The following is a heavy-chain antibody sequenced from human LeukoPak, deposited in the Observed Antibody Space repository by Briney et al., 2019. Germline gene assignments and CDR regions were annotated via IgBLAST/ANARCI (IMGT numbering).Heavy chain of an antibody. CDR1: GGSISSGGYS. V-gene: IGHV4-30-2*01. CDR3: ARGGNSYGFTWSAP. J-gene: IGHJ5*02. D-gene: IGHD5-18*01. Sequence: SETLSLTCAVSGGSISSGGYSWSWIRQPPGKGLEWIGYIYHSGSTYYNPSLKSRVTISVDRSKNQFSLKLSSVTAADTAVYSWARGGNSYGFTWSAPGGREPLVTV. CDR2: IYHSGST.